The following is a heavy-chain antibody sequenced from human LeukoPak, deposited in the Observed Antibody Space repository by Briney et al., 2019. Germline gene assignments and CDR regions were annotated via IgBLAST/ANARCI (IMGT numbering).Heavy chain of an antibody. CDR3: ARVHYDYVWGSYRYLYGDGFDI. D-gene: IGHD3-16*02. Sequence: SETLSLTCTVSGGSISSYYWSWLRQPPGKGLEWIGYIYYSGSTNYNPSLKSRVTISVDTSKNQFSLKLSTVTAADTAVYYCARVHYDYVWGSYRYLYGDGFDIWGQGTMVTVSS. V-gene: IGHV4-59*01. CDR2: IYYSGST. J-gene: IGHJ3*02. CDR1: GGSISSYY.